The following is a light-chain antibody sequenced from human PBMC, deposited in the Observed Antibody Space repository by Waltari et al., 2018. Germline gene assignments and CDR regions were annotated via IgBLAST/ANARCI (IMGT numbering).Light chain of an antibody. V-gene: IGLV3-25*03. J-gene: IGLJ2*01. Sequence: SYELTQPPSVSVSPGQTARITCSGDALPKHYADWYQQKPGQAPVLVIYKDSERPSGIPERFSGSSSGTTVTLTISGVQAEDESDYYCQSADSSGSYVGFGGGTKLTVL. CDR2: KDS. CDR1: ALPKHY. CDR3: QSADSSGSYVG.